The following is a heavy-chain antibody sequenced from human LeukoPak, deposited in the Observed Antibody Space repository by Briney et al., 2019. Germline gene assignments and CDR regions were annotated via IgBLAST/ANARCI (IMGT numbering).Heavy chain of an antibody. CDR1: GFTFGSFS. D-gene: IGHD1-1*01. Sequence: GGSLRLSCAASGFTFGSFSMSWVRQAPGKGREWFPYISSSSDTIYYADSVEGRFTISRDNAKNSLYLQMNSLRAEDTAVYYCAFGGGTTGLFDYWGQGTLVTVSS. J-gene: IGHJ4*02. CDR3: AFGGGTTGLFDY. CDR2: ISSSSDTI. V-gene: IGHV3-48*04.